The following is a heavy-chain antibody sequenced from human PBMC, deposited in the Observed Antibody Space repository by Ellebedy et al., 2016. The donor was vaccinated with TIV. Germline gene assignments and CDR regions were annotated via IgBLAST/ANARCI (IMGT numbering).Heavy chain of an antibody. CDR3: ARGFCNGGSCYSGPFDP. D-gene: IGHD2-15*01. J-gene: IGHJ5*02. V-gene: IGHV4-59*01. Sequence: SETLSLXXTVSGGSISHSYWNWIRQTPGKGLEWIGYIYSSGSADYNPSLRSRVTLSVDRSKNQFSLKLSSVTAAGTAMYFCARGFCNGGSCYSGPFDPWGQGTLVTVSS. CDR1: GGSISHSY. CDR2: IYSSGSA.